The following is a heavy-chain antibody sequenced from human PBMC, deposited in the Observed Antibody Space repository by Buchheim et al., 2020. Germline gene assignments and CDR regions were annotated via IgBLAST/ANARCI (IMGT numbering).Heavy chain of an antibody. Sequence: EVQLVESGGGLVQPGGSLRLSCAASGFTFSSYAMSWVRQAPGKGLEWVSAISGSGGSTYYADSVKGRFTISRDKSKNKLYLQMNSLGAEDTAVYYCAKDSYYYDSSGYLLEGYNWFDPWGQGTL. J-gene: IGHJ5*02. CDR2: ISGSGGST. CDR3: AKDSYYYDSSGYLLEGYNWFDP. CDR1: GFTFSSYA. V-gene: IGHV3-23*04. D-gene: IGHD3-22*01.